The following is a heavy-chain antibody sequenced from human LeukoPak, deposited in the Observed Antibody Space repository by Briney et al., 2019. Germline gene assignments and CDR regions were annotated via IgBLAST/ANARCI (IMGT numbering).Heavy chain of an antibody. CDR2: ISAYNGNT. D-gene: IGHD1-26*01. Sequence: GASVRVSCKASGYTFTSYGISWVRQAPGQGLEWMGWISAYNGNTNYAQKLQGRVTMTTDTSTSTAYMELSSLRSEDTAVYYCARDSGSYQSGGYYYYYMDVWGKGTTVTVSS. CDR3: ARDSGSYQSGGYYYYYMDV. J-gene: IGHJ6*03. CDR1: GYTFTSYG. V-gene: IGHV1-18*01.